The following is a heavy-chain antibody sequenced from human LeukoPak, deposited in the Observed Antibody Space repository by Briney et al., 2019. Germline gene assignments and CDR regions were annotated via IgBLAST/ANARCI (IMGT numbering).Heavy chain of an antibody. V-gene: IGHV5-51*01. D-gene: IGHD3-10*01. Sequence: GESLKISCKGSGYTFSTYWIGWVRQMPGEGLEWMGTIYPGDSDTRYSPSFQGQVTISADKSISTAYLQWSSLKASDTAMYYCVRHRGGSGSINYFDPWGQGTLVTVSS. J-gene: IGHJ5*02. CDR1: GYTFSTYW. CDR3: VRHRGGSGSINYFDP. CDR2: IYPGDSDT.